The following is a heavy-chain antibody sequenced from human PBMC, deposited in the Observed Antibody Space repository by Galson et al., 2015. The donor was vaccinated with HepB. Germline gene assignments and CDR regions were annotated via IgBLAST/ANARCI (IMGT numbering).Heavy chain of an antibody. CDR3: ARFADY. CDR1: GFTFSRYT. CDR2: ISSDSDYI. D-gene: IGHD3-10*01. J-gene: IGHJ4*02. V-gene: IGHV3-21*01. Sequence: SLRLSCAVSGFTFSRYTMNRVRQAPGKGLEWVASISSDSDYIYSGDSVKGRFTISRDNAKNSLYLQMNRLRVEDTAVYYCARFADYWGRGTLVTVSS.